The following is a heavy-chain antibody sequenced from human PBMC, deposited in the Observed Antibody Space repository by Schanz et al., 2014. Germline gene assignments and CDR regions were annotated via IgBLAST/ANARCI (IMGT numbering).Heavy chain of an antibody. D-gene: IGHD3-10*01. CDR3: VRDELLWFGEALSLDY. J-gene: IGHJ4*02. CDR1: GFSFSSYA. Sequence: EVQLLESGGGLVQPGGSLRLSCATSGFSFSSYAINWVRQAPGKGLEWVSGISGSGASTYYADSVKGRFTISRDNSNKTVDLQMSSLRAEDTALYYCVRDELLWFGEALSLDYWGQGALVTVSS. CDR2: ISGSGAST. V-gene: IGHV3-23*01.